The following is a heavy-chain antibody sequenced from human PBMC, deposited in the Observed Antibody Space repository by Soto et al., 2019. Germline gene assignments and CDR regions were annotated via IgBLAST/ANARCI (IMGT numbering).Heavy chain of an antibody. D-gene: IGHD1-1*01. Sequence: SGPTLVNPTQTLTLTCTFSGFSLSTSGMCVSWIRQPPGKALEWLALIDWDDDKYYSTSLKTRLTISKDTSKNQVVLTMTNMDPVDTATYYCARTAPKQYNTYYYYGMDVWGQGTTVTVSS. CDR3: ARTAPKQYNTYYYYGMDV. CDR2: IDWDDDK. V-gene: IGHV2-70*01. J-gene: IGHJ6*02. CDR1: GFSLSTSGMC.